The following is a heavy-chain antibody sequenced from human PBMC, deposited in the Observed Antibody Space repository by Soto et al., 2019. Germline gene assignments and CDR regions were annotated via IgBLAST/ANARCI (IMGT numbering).Heavy chain of an antibody. D-gene: IGHD2-2*01. CDR1: GGSISSGGYY. CDR3: ARGRAVPAAMRVFDY. J-gene: IGHJ4*02. V-gene: IGHV4-31*03. CDR2: IYYSGST. Sequence: SETLSLTCTVSGGSISSGGYYWRWIRQHPGKGLEWIGYIYYSGSTYYNPSLKSRVTISVDTSKNQFSLKLSSVTAADTAVYYCARGRAVPAAMRVFDYWGQGTLVTVSP.